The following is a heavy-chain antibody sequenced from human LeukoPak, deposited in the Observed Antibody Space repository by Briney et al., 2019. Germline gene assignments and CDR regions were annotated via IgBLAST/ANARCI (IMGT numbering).Heavy chain of an antibody. D-gene: IGHD3-3*01. CDR3: ARGGTYYDFWSGEPDFDY. CDR1: GGSISSHY. Sequence: SETLALTCTVSGGSISSHYWSWIRQPPGKGLEWIGYIYYSGSTNYNPSLKSRVTISVDTPKNQFSLKLSSVTAADTAVYYCARGGTYYDFWSGEPDFDYWGQGTLVTVSS. J-gene: IGHJ4*02. V-gene: IGHV4-59*11. CDR2: IYYSGST.